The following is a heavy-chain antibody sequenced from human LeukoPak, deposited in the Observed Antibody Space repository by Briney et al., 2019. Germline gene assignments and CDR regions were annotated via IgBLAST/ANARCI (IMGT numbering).Heavy chain of an antibody. J-gene: IGHJ4*02. CDR1: EFAFSNYW. D-gene: IGHD7-27*01. CDR2: INGDGSLT. Sequence: PGGSLRLSCAASEFAFSNYWMHWVRQAPGWGLIWVSRINGDGSLTNYADSVKGRFTISRDNAKNTLYLQMNGLKAEDTAVYYCARDFDWGSGHWGQGTLVTVSS. V-gene: IGHV3-74*01. CDR3: ARDFDWGSGH.